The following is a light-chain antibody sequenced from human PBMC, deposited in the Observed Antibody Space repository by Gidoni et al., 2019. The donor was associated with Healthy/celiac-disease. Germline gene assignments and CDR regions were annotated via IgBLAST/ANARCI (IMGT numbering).Light chain of an antibody. CDR1: QSISSW. V-gene: IGKV1-5*03. CDR2: KAS. CDR3: QQYNSYPWT. J-gene: IGKJ1*01. Sequence: DIQMPQSPSTLSASVGDRVTITCRASQSISSWLAWYQQKPGKAPKLLIYKASSLESGVPSRFSGSGSGTEFTLTISSLQPDDFATYYGQQYNSYPWTFGQGTKVEIK.